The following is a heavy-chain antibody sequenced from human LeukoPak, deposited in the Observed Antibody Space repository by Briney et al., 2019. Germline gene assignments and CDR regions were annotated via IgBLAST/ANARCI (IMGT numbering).Heavy chain of an antibody. CDR3: ARPRSGSLYLDAFDI. CDR1: GNSSISYW. J-gene: IGHJ3*02. Sequence: GASLKISCKGSGNSSISYWIGWVRQMPEKGLEWMEIIYPGASDTSYSPSFQGQVTISADKSISTAYLHWSRLKASDTAMYYCARPRSGSLYLDAFDIWGQGTMVTVSS. CDR2: IYPGASDT. D-gene: IGHD6-13*01. V-gene: IGHV5-51*01.